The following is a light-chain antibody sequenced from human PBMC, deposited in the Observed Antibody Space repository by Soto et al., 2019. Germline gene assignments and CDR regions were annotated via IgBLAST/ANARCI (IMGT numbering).Light chain of an antibody. CDR3: QQYDNLLLT. CDR1: QDISTY. CDR2: DAS. J-gene: IGKJ4*01. Sequence: DIQMTQSPSSLSASVGDRVTITCQASQDISTYLNWYQKKPGKAPKLLIYDASNLETGVPSRFSGSGSGTDFTFTISSLQPEDIATYYCQQYDNLLLTFGGGTKVEIK. V-gene: IGKV1-33*01.